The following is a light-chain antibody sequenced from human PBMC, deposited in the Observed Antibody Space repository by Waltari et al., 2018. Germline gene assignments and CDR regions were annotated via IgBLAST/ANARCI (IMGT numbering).Light chain of an antibody. CDR3: SSYTSSFIYV. CDR2: DVS. CDR1: SSDVGGYNY. J-gene: IGLJ1*01. V-gene: IGLV2-14*03. Sequence: QSALTQPASVSGSPGQSITISCTGTSSDVGGYNYVSCYQQHPGKAPKLMIYDVSNRPSGVSNRFSGSKSGNTASLTISGLQAEDEADYYCSSYTSSFIYVFGTGTKVTVL.